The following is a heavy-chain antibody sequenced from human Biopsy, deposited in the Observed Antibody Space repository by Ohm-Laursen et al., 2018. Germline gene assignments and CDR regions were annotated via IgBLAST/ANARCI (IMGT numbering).Heavy chain of an antibody. J-gene: IGHJ5*02. Sequence: GSSVKVSCKVSGGTFSSYTFAWVRQAPGQRPEWMGDVMPFFGTAQYAPKLQGRVSMTADKTTYTAYMELTSLTSEDTAVYFCARHYYDTSGYNWFDPWGQGTLVTVSS. CDR2: VMPFFGTA. V-gene: IGHV1-69*06. CDR3: ARHYYDTSGYNWFDP. CDR1: GGTFSSYT. D-gene: IGHD3-22*01.